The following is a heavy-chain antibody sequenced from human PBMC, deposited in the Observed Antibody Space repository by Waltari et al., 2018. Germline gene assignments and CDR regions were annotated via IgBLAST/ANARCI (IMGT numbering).Heavy chain of an antibody. V-gene: IGHV4-39*07. CDR1: GGSISSSSYY. CDR3: ARDRGSGWYGGYFDY. J-gene: IGHJ4*02. CDR2: IYYSGST. Sequence: QVQLQESGPGLVKPSETLSLTCTVSGGSISSSSYYWGWIRQPPGKGLEWIGSIYYSGSTYYNPSLKSRVTISVDTSKNQFSLKLSSVTAADTAVYYCARDRGSGWYGGYFDYWGQGTLVTVSS. D-gene: IGHD6-19*01.